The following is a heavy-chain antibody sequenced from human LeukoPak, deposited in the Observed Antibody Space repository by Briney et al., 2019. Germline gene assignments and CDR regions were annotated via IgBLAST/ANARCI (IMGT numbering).Heavy chain of an antibody. D-gene: IGHD2-15*01. CDR1: GGSFSGYY. Sequence: SETLSLTCAVYGGSFSGYYWSWIRQPPGKGLEWIGEINHSGSTNYNPSLKSRVTISVGTSKNQFSLKLSSVTAADTAVYYCARVPAKYCSGGSCKAGDPWGQGTLVTVSS. CDR3: ARVPAKYCSGGSCKAGDP. J-gene: IGHJ5*02. V-gene: IGHV4-34*01. CDR2: INHSGST.